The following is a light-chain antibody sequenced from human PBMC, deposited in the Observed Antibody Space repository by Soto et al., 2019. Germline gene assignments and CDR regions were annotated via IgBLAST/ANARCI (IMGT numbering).Light chain of an antibody. V-gene: IGKV3-15*01. J-gene: IGKJ1*01. CDR3: QEYNNWPAT. CDR1: QRVGSN. CDR2: GAS. Sequence: EIVMTQSPPTLSVSPGERATLSCRASQRVGSNLAWYQQKPGQAHRLLIYGASTRATGIPARFSGSGSGTEFTLTISSLQSEDSAVYYCQEYNNWPATFGQGTKVEI.